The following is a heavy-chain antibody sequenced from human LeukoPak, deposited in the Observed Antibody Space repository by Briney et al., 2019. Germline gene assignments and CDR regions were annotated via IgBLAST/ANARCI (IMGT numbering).Heavy chain of an antibody. Sequence: GGSLRLSCAVSGFTFSSYAMSWVRQAPGKGLEWVSAISGSGGSTYYADSVKGRFTISRDNSKNTLYLQMNSLRAEDTAVYYCASRGIFGVVPIDYWGQGTLVTVSS. V-gene: IGHV3-23*01. CDR2: ISGSGGST. CDR3: ASRGIFGVVPIDY. CDR1: GFTFSSYA. D-gene: IGHD3-3*01. J-gene: IGHJ4*02.